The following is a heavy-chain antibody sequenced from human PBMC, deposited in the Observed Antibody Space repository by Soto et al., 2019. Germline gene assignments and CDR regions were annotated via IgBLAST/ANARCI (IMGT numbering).Heavy chain of an antibody. CDR1: GGSISSSSYY. CDR3: AIQGPGSGRHYWLEG. CDR2: IYYSGST. D-gene: IGHD3-10*01. V-gene: IGHV4-39*01. Sequence: PSGPLALTCTVSGGSISSSSYYWGWIRQPPGKGLEWIGSIYYSGSTYYNPSLKSRVTISVDTSKNQFSLKLSSVTAADTAVYYCAIQGPGSGRHYWLEGWGQGTTVTLAS. J-gene: IGHJ6*02.